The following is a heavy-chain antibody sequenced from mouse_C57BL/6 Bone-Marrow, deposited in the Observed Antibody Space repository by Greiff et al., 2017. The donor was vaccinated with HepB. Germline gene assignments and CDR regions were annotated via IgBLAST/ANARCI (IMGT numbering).Heavy chain of an antibody. Sequence: EVQLLQSGPELVKPGASVKMSCKASGYTFTDYNMHWVKQSHGKSLEWIGYINPNNGGTSYNQKFKGKATLTVNKSSSTAYMELRSLTSEDSAVYYCARAIRYWGFDYWGQGTTRTVSS. CDR3: ARAIRYWGFDY. CDR2: INPNNGGT. D-gene: IGHD1-1*01. J-gene: IGHJ2*01. V-gene: IGHV1-22*01. CDR1: GYTFTDYN.